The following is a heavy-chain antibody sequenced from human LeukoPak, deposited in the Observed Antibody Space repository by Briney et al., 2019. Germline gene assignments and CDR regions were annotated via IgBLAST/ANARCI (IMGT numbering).Heavy chain of an antibody. D-gene: IGHD3-3*01. V-gene: IGHV1-69*04. CDR2: IIPILGIA. J-gene: IGHJ6*02. Sequence: SVKVSCKASGGTFSSYAISWVRQAPGQGLEWMGRIIPILGIANYAQKFQGRVTITADKSTSTAYMELSSLRSEDTAVYYCARDGDPDYDFWSGEYYYYGMDVWGQGTTVTVSS. CDR3: ARDGDPDYDFWSGEYYYYGMDV. CDR1: GGTFSSYA.